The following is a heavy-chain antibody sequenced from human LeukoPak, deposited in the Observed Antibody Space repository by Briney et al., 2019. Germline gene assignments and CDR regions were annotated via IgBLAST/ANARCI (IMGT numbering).Heavy chain of an antibody. CDR3: ARDRDSSGYYYD. CDR2: IYYSGST. J-gene: IGHJ4*02. Sequence: SDTLSLTCTVSGGSISSGGYYWSWIRQHPGKGLEWIGYIYYSGSTYYNPSLKSRVTISVDTSKNQFSLKLSSVTAADTAVYYCARDRDSSGYYYDWGQGTLVTVSS. CDR1: GGSISSGGYY. D-gene: IGHD3-22*01. V-gene: IGHV4-31*03.